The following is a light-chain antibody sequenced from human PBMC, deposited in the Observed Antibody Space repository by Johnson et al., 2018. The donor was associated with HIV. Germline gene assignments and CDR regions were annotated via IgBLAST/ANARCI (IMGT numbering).Light chain of an antibody. CDR1: SSNIGNNY. Sequence: QSVLTQPPSVSAAPGQKVTISCSGSSSNIGNNYVSWYQQLPGEAPKLLIYENNKRPSGIPDRFSGSKSGTSATLGITGLQTGDEADYYCGTWDSSLSAGGVFGTGTKVTVL. J-gene: IGLJ1*01. V-gene: IGLV1-51*02. CDR2: ENN. CDR3: GTWDSSLSAGGV.